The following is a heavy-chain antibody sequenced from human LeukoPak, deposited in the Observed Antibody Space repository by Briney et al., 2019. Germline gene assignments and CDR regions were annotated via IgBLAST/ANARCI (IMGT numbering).Heavy chain of an antibody. J-gene: IGHJ4*02. CDR1: GGSISSSSYY. D-gene: IGHD3-10*01. CDR3: ARDRGWFDY. Sequence: SETLSLTCTVSGGSISSSSYYWGWIRQPPGKGLEWIGSIYYSGSTYYNPSLKSRVTISVDTSKNQFSLKLSSVTAADTAVYYCARDRGWFDYWGQGTLVTASS. V-gene: IGHV4-39*07. CDR2: IYYSGST.